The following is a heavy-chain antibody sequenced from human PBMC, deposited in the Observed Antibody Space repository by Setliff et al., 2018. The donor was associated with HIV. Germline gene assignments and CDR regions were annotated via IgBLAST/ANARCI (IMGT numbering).Heavy chain of an antibody. CDR3: ARDYLYYNLYNGSPVYGMDV. Sequence: PGGSLRLSCAASGYTFRNYKFNWVRQAPGRGLEWVSSISIGSGGAIDYADSVQGRFTISRDNSKNSLYLQMNSLRVEDTAVYYCARDYLYYNLYNGSPVYGMDVWGQGTTVT. D-gene: IGHD3-3*01. CDR1: GYTFRNYK. CDR2: ISIGSGGAI. V-gene: IGHV3-48*03. J-gene: IGHJ6*02.